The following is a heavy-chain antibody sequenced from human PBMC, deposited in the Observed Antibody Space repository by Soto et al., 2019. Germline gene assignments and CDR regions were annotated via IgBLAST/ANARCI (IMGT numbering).Heavy chain of an antibody. Sequence: GGSLRLSCSASGFTFSTYWMHWARQAPGKGLVWVSRINSDGSSTNYADSVKGRFTISRDNAKNTLYLQMNSLRAEDTAVYYCANKPGTKALWGQGTLVTVSS. CDR2: INSDGSST. J-gene: IGHJ4*02. CDR1: GFTFSTYW. V-gene: IGHV3-74*01. CDR3: ANKPGTKAL. D-gene: IGHD2-8*01.